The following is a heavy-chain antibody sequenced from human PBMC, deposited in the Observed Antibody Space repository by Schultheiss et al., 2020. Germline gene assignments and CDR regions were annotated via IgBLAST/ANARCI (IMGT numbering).Heavy chain of an antibody. CDR1: GDSVSSNSAA. CDR3: ARGGDATMIVVVSQVGY. CDR2: TYYRSKWYN. D-gene: IGHD3-22*01. J-gene: IGHJ4*02. Sequence: SQTLSLTCAISGDSVSSNSAAWNWIRQSPSRGLEWLGRTYYRSKWYNDYAVSVKSRITINPDTSKNQFSLQLNSVTPEDTAVYYCARGGDATMIVVVSQVGYWGQGTLVTVSS. V-gene: IGHV6-1*01.